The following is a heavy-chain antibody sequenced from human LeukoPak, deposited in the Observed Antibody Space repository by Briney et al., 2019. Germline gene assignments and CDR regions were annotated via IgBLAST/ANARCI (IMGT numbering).Heavy chain of an antibody. CDR2: IYYSGST. CDR1: GGSFSGYY. J-gene: IGHJ6*02. V-gene: IGHV4-34*01. CDR3: ASSVAVSPSGYYGMDV. D-gene: IGHD6-19*01. Sequence: PSETLSLTCAVYGGSFSGYYWSWIRQPPGKGLEWIGSIYYSGSTYHNPSLKSRLTISVDMSKNQFSLKLSSVTAADTAVYYCASSVAVSPSGYYGMDVWGQGTTVTVSS.